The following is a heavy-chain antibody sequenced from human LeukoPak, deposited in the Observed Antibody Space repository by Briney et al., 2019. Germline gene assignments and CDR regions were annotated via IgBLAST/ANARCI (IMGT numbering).Heavy chain of an antibody. CDR2: INHSGST. V-gene: IGHV4-34*01. J-gene: IGHJ5*02. Sequence: SETLSLTCAVYGGSFSGYYWSWIRQPPGKGLEWIGEINHSGSTNYNPSLKSRVTISVDTSKNQFSPKLSSVTAADTAVYYCARGNCSSTSCWFDPWGQGTLVTVSS. CDR3: ARGNCSSTSCWFDP. D-gene: IGHD2-2*01. CDR1: GGSFSGYY.